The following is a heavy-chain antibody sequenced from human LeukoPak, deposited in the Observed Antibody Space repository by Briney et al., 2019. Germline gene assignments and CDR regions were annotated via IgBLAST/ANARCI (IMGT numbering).Heavy chain of an antibody. Sequence: GGSLRLSCAASGFTFNNAWMSWVRLAPGKGLGWVGRIKNEDDGGTTDYAAPVKGRFTISRDDSKNMLYLQMNSLKTEVTAVYYCTTSGTPFQYWGQGTLVTVSS. CDR2: IKNEDDGGTT. CDR1: GFTFNNAW. V-gene: IGHV3-15*01. J-gene: IGHJ4*02. CDR3: TTSGTPFQY. D-gene: IGHD3-10*01.